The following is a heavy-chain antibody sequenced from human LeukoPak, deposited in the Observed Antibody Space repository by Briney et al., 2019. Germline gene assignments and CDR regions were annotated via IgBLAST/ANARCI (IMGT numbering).Heavy chain of an antibody. Sequence: LVKVSCKASGGTFSSYAISWVRQAPGQGLEWMGGIIPIFGTANYAQKFQGRVTITTDESTSTAYMELSSLRSEDTAVYYCARALSGSYSIFDYWGQGTLVTVSS. CDR1: GGTFSSYA. CDR2: IIPIFGTA. V-gene: IGHV1-69*05. CDR3: ARALSGSYSIFDY. J-gene: IGHJ4*02. D-gene: IGHD1-26*01.